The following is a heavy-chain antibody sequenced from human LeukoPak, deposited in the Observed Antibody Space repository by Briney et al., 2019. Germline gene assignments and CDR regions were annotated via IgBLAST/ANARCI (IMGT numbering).Heavy chain of an antibody. CDR2: IKQDGSEK. CDR1: GFTFSSYW. CDR3: ARAPGWELLFSDY. D-gene: IGHD1-26*01. V-gene: IGHV3-7*01. Sequence: GGSLRLSYAASGFTFSSYWMSWVRQAPGKGLEWVANIKQDGSEKYYVDSVKGRFTISRDNAKNSLYLQMNSLRAEDTAVYYCARAPGWELLFSDYWGQGTLVTVSS. J-gene: IGHJ4*02.